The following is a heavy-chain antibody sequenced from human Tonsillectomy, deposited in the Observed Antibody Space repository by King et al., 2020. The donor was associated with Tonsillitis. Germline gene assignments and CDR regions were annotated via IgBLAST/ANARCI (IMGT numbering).Heavy chain of an antibody. CDR1: GFTFSSYE. Sequence: VQLVESGGGLVQPGGSLRLSCAASGFTFSSYEMNWVRQAPGKGLEWVSYISSSGSTIYYADSVKGRFTISRDNAKNSLYLQMNNLRAEDTAVYYCARVAAHYSSAAIDYWGQGTLVTVSS. CDR2: ISSSGSTI. CDR3: ARVAAHYSSAAIDY. V-gene: IGHV3-48*03. D-gene: IGHD6-19*01. J-gene: IGHJ4*02.